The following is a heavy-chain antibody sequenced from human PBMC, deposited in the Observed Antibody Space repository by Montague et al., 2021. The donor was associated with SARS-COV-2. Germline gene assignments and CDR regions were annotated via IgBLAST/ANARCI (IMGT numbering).Heavy chain of an antibody. CDR1: GASISSSHW. CDR3: ARGMIRGVTTPFDY. D-gene: IGHD3-10*01. J-gene: IGHJ4*02. Sequence: SETLSLTCAVSGASISSSHWWSWIRQPPGKGLEWMGEIYHTGSTYYNPSLQSRGTISVDTSKNHLSLRLSSVTAADTAVYFCARGMIRGVTTPFDYWGQGSQVTVSS. CDR2: IYHTGST. V-gene: IGHV4-4*02.